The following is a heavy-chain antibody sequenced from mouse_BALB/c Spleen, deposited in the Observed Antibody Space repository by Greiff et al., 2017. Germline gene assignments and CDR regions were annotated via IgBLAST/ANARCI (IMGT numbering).Heavy chain of an antibody. CDR1: GYSITSDYA. CDR3: ARWLPHAMDY. CDR2: ISYSGST. J-gene: IGHJ4*01. Sequence: EVKVEESGPGLVKPSQSLSLTCTVTGYSITSDYAWNWIRQFPGNKLEWMGYISYSGSTSYNPSLKSRISITRDTSKNQFFLQLNSVTTEDTATYYCARWLPHAMDYWGQGTSVTVSS. V-gene: IGHV3-2*02. D-gene: IGHD2-2*01.